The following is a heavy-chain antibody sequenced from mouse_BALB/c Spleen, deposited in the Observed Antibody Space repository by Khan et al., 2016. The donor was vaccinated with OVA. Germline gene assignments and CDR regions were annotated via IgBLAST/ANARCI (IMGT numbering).Heavy chain of an antibody. CDR2: ISSGGSFT. V-gene: IGHV5-6-4*01. Sequence: EVELVESGGDLVRPGGSLKLSCAASGFSFSTYSMSWVRQTPEKRLEWVATISSGGSFTYYPDSVKGRFTISRDNAKNSLYLQMGSLKSEDTAMYYCTRRRGYYCSNPYFDYWGQGTTLTVSS. CDR1: GFSFSTYS. J-gene: IGHJ2*01. CDR3: TRRRGYYCSNPYFDY. D-gene: IGHD1-1*01.